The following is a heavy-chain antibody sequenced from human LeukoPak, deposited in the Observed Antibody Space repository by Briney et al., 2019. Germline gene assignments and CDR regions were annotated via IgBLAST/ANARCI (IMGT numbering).Heavy chain of an antibody. CDR1: GASINNNC. V-gene: IGHV4-59*08. CDR2: IYSSVSA. CDR3: ARLSCSSGSCYDAY. D-gene: IGHD2-15*01. Sequence: SQTLSLTCPVSGASINNNCWTWIRQPPGKGLEWIGYIYSSVSATYNPSLKGRLIISGDRSRNEFSLQLSSVTAADTAVYYCARLSCSSGSCYDAYWGQGTLVTVSS. J-gene: IGHJ4*02.